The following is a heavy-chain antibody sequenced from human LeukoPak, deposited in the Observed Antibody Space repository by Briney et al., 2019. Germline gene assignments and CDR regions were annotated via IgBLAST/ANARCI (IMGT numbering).Heavy chain of an antibody. D-gene: IGHD6-19*01. CDR1: GFTFSSYG. J-gene: IGHJ4*02. CDR2: ISYDGSNK. Sequence: GGSLRLSCAASGFTFSSYGMHWVRQAPGKGLEWVAVISYDGSNKYYADSVEGRFTISRDNPKNTLYLQMNSLRAEDTAVYYCAKAGLSSGWSYYFDYWGQGTLVTVSS. CDR3: AKAGLSSGWSYYFDY. V-gene: IGHV3-30*18.